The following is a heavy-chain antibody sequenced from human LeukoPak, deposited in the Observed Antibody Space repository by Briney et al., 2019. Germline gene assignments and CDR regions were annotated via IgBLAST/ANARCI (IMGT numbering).Heavy chain of an antibody. CDR3: ARAVSTPYYYGSGTNPYFDY. CDR2: IYYSGST. CDR1: GGSISSYY. J-gene: IGHJ4*02. D-gene: IGHD3-10*01. Sequence: SETLSLTCTVSGGSISSYYWSWIRQPPGEGLEWIGYIYYSGSTNYNPSLKSRVTISVDRSKNQFSLKLSSVTAADTAVYYCARAVSTPYYYGSGTNPYFDYWGQGTLVTVSS. V-gene: IGHV4-59*12.